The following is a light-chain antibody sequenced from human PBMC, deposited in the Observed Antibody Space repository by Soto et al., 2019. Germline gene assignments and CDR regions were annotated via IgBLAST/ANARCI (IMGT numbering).Light chain of an antibody. CDR2: EVT. J-gene: IGLJ3*02. CDR1: SSDVGGYYY. CDR3: SSYTNSTTLV. V-gene: IGLV2-14*01. Sequence: QSALTQPASVSGSPGQTITISCTGTSSDVGGYYYVSWYQHHPGKVPKLIIYEVTNRPSGVSNRFSGSRSGNTASLTISGLQAEDEAHYYCSSYTNSTTLVFGGGTKLTVL.